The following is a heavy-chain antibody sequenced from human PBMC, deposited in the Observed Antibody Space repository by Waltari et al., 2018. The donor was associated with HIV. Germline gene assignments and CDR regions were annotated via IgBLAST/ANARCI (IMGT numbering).Heavy chain of an antibody. D-gene: IGHD1-26*01. V-gene: IGHV4-61*02. CDR1: GGSISRASYY. CDR2: IYTSGST. CDR3: ARGIVGAKEKNNGMDV. Sequence: QVQLQESGPRLVKPSQTLSLTCTVPGGSISRASYYWSWIRQPAGKGLEWIGRIYTSGSTNYNPSLKSRVTISVDTSRNEFSLRLSSVTAADTGVYYCARGIVGAKEKNNGMDVWGQGTTVTVSS. J-gene: IGHJ6*02.